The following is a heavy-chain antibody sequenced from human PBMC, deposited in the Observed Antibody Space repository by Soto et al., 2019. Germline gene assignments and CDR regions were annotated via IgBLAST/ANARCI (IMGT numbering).Heavy chain of an antibody. CDR1: GFTFSNYG. CDR3: ARGLHSLFDY. CDR2: IWYDGNNK. Sequence: QVQLVESGGGVVQPGGYLRLSCAASGFTFSNYGMHWVRQAPGKGLAWVAVIWYDGNNKYYADSVKGRFTISRDNSNNALYVQMTSLRAEDTAVYYCARGLHSLFDYGGQGTLVTVSS. D-gene: IGHD2-21*01. J-gene: IGHJ4*02. V-gene: IGHV3-33*01.